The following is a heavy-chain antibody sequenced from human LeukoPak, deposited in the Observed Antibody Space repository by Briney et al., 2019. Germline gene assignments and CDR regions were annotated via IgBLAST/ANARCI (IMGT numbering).Heavy chain of an antibody. Sequence: SVKVSCKASGYTFTSYGISWVRQAPGQGLEWMGGIIPIFGTANYAQKFQGRVTITADKSTSTAYMELSSLRSEDTAVYYCASLRLGELSFEYYFDYWGQGTLVTVSS. CDR1: GYTFTSYG. CDR3: ASLRLGELSFEYYFDY. CDR2: IIPIFGTA. V-gene: IGHV1-69*06. D-gene: IGHD3-16*02. J-gene: IGHJ4*02.